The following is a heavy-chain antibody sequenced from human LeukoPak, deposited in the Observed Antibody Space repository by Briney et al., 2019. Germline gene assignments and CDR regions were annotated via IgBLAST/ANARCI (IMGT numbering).Heavy chain of an antibody. V-gene: IGHV1-2*02. D-gene: IGHD3-10*01. CDR3: ARHIKVRGVIGYYYYYYMDV. CDR1: GYTFTGYY. J-gene: IGHJ6*03. Sequence: ASVKVSCKASGYTFTGYYMHWVRQAPGQGLEWMGWINPNSGGTNYAQKFQGRVTMTRDTSISTAYMELSRLRSDDTAVYYCARHIKVRGVIGYYYYYYMDVWGKGTTVTISS. CDR2: INPNSGGT.